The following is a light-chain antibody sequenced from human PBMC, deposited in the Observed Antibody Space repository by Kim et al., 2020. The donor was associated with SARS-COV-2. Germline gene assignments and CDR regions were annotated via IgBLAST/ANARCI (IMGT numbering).Light chain of an antibody. V-gene: IGLV1-47*01. Sequence: RVTLSVSGSSSTIGSNYVSWYQRLPGTAPKVLIYRNSQRPSGVPDRFSGSKSGTSASLAISGLRSEDEADYYCAAWDDSLSGPWVFGGGTQLTVL. J-gene: IGLJ3*02. CDR3: AAWDDSLSGPWV. CDR2: RNS. CDR1: SSTIGSNY.